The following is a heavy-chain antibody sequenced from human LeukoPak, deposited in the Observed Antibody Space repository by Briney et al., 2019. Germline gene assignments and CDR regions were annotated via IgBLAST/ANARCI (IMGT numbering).Heavy chain of an antibody. V-gene: IGHV4-30-2*01. Sequence: SEILSLTCAVSGGSISSGGYSWSWIRQPPGKGLEWIGYIYHSGSTYYNPSLKSRVTISVDRSKNQFSLKLSSVTAADTAVYYCARVLSPTYYYDSSGLKDNWFDPGAREPWSPSPQ. CDR2: IYHSGST. CDR1: GGSISSGGYS. D-gene: IGHD3-22*01. J-gene: IGHJ5*02. CDR3: ARVLSPTYYYDSSGLKDNWFDP.